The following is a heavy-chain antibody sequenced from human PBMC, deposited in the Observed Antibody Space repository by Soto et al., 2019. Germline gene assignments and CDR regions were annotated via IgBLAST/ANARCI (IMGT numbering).Heavy chain of an antibody. CDR2: ISYNASNK. CDR3: ATKYYYDSSGSIGY. CDR1: GLTFSDYA. D-gene: IGHD3-22*01. Sequence: PGWSMRLSCAASGLTFSDYAMHWVRTTPGKGLEWVAVISYNASNKYYADSVKGRFTISRDNSKNTLYLQMNSLRAEDTAVYYCATKYYYDSSGSIGYWGQGTLVTVSS. V-gene: IGHV3-30-3*02. J-gene: IGHJ4*02.